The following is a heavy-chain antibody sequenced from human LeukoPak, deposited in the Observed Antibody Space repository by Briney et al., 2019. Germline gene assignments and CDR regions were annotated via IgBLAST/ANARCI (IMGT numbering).Heavy chain of an antibody. V-gene: IGHV1-18*01. CDR3: ARDLIPPRWYCSSTSCYVPGY. Sequence: ASVKVSCKASGYTFTSYGISWVRQAPGQGLEWIGWISAYNGNTNCAQKLQGRVTMTTDTSTSTAYMELRSLRSDDTAVYYCARDLIPPRWYCSSTSCYVPGYWGQGTLVTVSS. D-gene: IGHD2-2*01. CDR1: GYTFTSYG. CDR2: ISAYNGNT. J-gene: IGHJ4*02.